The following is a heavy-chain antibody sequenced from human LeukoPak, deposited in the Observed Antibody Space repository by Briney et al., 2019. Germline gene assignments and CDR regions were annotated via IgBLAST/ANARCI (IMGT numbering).Heavy chain of an antibody. V-gene: IGHV3-30*03. CDR2: ISYDGSNK. Sequence: GRSLRLSCAASGFTFSSYGMHWVRQAPGKGLEWVAVISYDGSNKYYADSVKGRFTISRDNSKNTLYLQMNSLRAEDTAVYYCARDSGRRGDGDFDYWGQGTLVTVSS. CDR3: ARDSGRRGDGDFDY. CDR1: GFTFSSYG. D-gene: IGHD3-10*01. J-gene: IGHJ4*02.